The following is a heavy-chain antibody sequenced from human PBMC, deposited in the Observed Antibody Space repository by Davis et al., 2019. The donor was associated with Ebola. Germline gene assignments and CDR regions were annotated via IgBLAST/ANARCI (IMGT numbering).Heavy chain of an antibody. Sequence: SETLSFTCTVSGGSISSGGYYWSWVRQHPGKGLELIGYINYSGYTFYNSSLKGRVSISVDPSKNQFSLSLRSVTAADTAVYYCARVPDVWGKGTTVTVSS. J-gene: IGHJ6*04. V-gene: IGHV4-31*03. CDR2: INYSGYT. CDR1: GGSISSGGYY. CDR3: ARVPDV.